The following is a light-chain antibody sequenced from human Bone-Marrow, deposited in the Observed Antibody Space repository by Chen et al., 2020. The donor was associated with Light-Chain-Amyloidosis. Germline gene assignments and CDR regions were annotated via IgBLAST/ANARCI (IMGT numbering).Light chain of an antibody. Sequence: DIQMTQSPSSLFASIGDKVAITCRASQSISTYLNWYQQKPGRAPKALIFAASTLQSGVPSRFRGSGYGADFTLTISSLQPEDFATYYCQQSYAAPWTFGQGTKVEL. CDR1: QSISTY. J-gene: IGKJ1*01. CDR3: QQSYAAPWT. CDR2: AAS. V-gene: IGKV1-39*01.